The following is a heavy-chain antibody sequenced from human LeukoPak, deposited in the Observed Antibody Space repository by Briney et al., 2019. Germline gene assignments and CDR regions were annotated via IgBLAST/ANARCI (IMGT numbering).Heavy chain of an antibody. CDR1: GYTFTDYC. CDR2: ISGGT. D-gene: IGHD4-17*01. Sequence: ASVKVSCKASGYTFTDYCIHWVRQAPGQGLEWMGWISGGTNYAQKFQGRVTMTRDTSISTAYMELDTLRSDDTAVYYCARSTTVTSSWFDPWGQGTLVTVSS. CDR3: ARSTTVTSSWFDP. J-gene: IGHJ5*02. V-gene: IGHV1-2*02.